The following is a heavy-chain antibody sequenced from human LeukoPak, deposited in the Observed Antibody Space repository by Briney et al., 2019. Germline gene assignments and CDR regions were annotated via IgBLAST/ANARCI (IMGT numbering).Heavy chain of an antibody. CDR3: ARRSRDGWYFDY. D-gene: IGHD5-24*01. V-gene: IGHV3-30*03. CDR1: RFTFNIDG. J-gene: IGHJ4*02. CDR2: ISNDGSKK. Sequence: GGSLRLACAASRFTFNIDGMHWVRQAPGKGLEWVAFISNDGSKKYYADSVKGRFAISRDNSNNTLYLQMNSLRAEDTAVYYCARRSRDGWYFDYWGQGTLVTVSS.